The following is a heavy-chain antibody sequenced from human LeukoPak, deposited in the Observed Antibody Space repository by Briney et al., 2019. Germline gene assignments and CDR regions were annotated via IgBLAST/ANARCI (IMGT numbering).Heavy chain of an antibody. Sequence: GGSLRLSCAASGFAFNSFAMNWFRQAPGKGLAWVSSISNSDGSSHYADFVKGRFTLSRDNSKNTLHLQMNSLRAEDTAVYYCAKSLGVGGYTRYKGFDQWGQGTLVTVSS. V-gene: IGHV3-23*01. CDR2: ISNSDGSS. CDR1: GFAFNSFA. CDR3: AKSLGVGGYTRYKGFDQ. D-gene: IGHD3-16*02. J-gene: IGHJ4*02.